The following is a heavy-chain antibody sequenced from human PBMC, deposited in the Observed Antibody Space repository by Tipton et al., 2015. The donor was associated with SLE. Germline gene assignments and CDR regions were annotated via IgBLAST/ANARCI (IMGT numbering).Heavy chain of an antibody. V-gene: IGHV4-39*01. Sequence: TLSLTCTVSGGSITNTIYYWGWIRQPPGKGLEWIGTIYYSGTTYYNPSLKSRVTISVDTSRNQFSLNLNSVTAADTAVYYCAARYYDFWSGWINWFDPWGQGTLVTVSS. J-gene: IGHJ5*02. CDR3: AARYYDFWSGWINWFDP. CDR1: GGSITNTIYY. D-gene: IGHD3-3*01. CDR2: IYYSGTT.